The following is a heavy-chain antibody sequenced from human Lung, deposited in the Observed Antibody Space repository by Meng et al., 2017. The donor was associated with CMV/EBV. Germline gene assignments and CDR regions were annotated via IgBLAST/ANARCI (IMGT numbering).Heavy chain of an antibody. V-gene: IGHV1-46*01. Sequence: ASVKVSCKASGYTFTSYYMHWVRQAPGQGLEWMGIINPSGGSTSYAQKFQGRVTMTRDTSTSTVYMELSSLRSEDTAVYYCARLYCSSTSCYTAGYFQHWGQGXRVTVSS. J-gene: IGHJ1*01. CDR2: INPSGGST. CDR3: ARLYCSSTSCYTAGYFQH. D-gene: IGHD2-2*02. CDR1: GYTFTSYY.